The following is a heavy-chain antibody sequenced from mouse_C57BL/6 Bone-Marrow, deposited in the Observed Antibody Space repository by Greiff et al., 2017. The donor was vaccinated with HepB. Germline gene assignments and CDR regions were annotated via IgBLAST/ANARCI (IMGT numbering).Heavy chain of an antibody. V-gene: IGHV1-54*01. CDR1: GYAFTNYL. Sequence: QVQLQQSGAELVRPGPSVKVSCKASGYAFTNYLIEWVKQRPGQGLEWIGVINPGSGGTNYNEKFKGKATLTADKSSSTAYMQLSSLTSEDSAVYFCAIDSSGPWFAYWGQGTLVTVSA. CDR2: INPGSGGT. J-gene: IGHJ3*01. CDR3: AIDSSGPWFAY. D-gene: IGHD3-2*02.